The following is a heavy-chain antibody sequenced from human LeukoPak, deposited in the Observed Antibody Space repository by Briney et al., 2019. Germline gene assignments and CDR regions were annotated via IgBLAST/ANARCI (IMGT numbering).Heavy chain of an antibody. Sequence: SVKVSCEASGGTFSIYAISWVRQAPGQGLEWMGGIIPIFGTANYAQKFQGRVTITADESTSTAYMELSSLRSEDTAVYYCARAPYYYDSSGYSSYFDYWGQGTLVTVSS. D-gene: IGHD3-22*01. CDR2: IIPIFGTA. CDR1: GGTFSIYA. V-gene: IGHV1-69*01. CDR3: ARAPYYYDSSGYSSYFDY. J-gene: IGHJ4*02.